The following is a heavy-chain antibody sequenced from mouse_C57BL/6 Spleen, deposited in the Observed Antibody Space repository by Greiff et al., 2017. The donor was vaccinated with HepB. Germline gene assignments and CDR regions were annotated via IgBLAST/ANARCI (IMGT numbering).Heavy chain of an antibody. CDR2: IYPGDGDT. D-gene: IGHD2-14*01. Sequence: QVQLQQSGPELVKPGASVKISCKASGYAFSSSWMNWVKQRPGKGLEWIGRIYPGDGDTNYNGKFKGKATLTADKSSSAAYMHLSSRTSEDSAVYFCARGDRMGRNFDYWGQGTTLTVSS. V-gene: IGHV1-82*01. CDR1: GYAFSSSW. CDR3: ARGDRMGRNFDY. J-gene: IGHJ2*01.